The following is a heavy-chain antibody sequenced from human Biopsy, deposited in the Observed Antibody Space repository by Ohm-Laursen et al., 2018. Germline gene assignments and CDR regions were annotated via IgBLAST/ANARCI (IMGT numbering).Heavy chain of an antibody. V-gene: IGHV1-18*01. J-gene: IGHJ4*02. CDR3: ARDRWPHVTLLGLVVFDF. CDR1: GYTFTNYG. CDR2: ISPYNGET. D-gene: IGHD3-3*01. Sequence: ASVKVSCKASGYTFTNYGISWVRQAPGQGLEWMGWISPYNGETDYAQKLQGRVTMHTDTSTSKAYMDLRSLRSDDTAVYYLARDRWPHVTLLGLVVFDFWGQGTLVIVSS.